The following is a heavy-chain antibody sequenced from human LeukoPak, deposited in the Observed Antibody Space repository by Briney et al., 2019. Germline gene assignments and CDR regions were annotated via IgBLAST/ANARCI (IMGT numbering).Heavy chain of an antibody. CDR2: MNPNSGNT. Sequence: ASVKVSCKASGYTFTSYDINWVRQATGQGLEWMGWMNPNSGNTGYAQKFQGRVTMTRSTSISTAYMELSSLRSEDTAVYYCARFYYDSTPSAFDIWGQGTMVTVSS. V-gene: IGHV1-8*01. D-gene: IGHD3-22*01. CDR1: GYTFTSYD. J-gene: IGHJ3*02. CDR3: ARFYYDSTPSAFDI.